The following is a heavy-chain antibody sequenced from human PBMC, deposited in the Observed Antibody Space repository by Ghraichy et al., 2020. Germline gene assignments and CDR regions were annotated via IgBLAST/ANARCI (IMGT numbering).Heavy chain of an antibody. CDR2: ISVIGGST. J-gene: IGHJ4*02. D-gene: IGHD6-19*01. Sequence: GGSLRLSCAASGFTFTSYAMSWVRQAPGKGLEWVSGISVIGGSTYYADPVKGRFTISRDNSKNTLYLQMNSLRAEDTAVYYCAKNHGLVHTPFDYWGQGTLVIVSS. CDR3: AKNHGLVHTPFDY. CDR1: GFTFTSYA. V-gene: IGHV3-23*01.